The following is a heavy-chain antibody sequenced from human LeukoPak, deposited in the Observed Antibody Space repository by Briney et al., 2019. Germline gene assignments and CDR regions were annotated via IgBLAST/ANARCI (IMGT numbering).Heavy chain of an antibody. D-gene: IGHD6-19*01. CDR1: GGTFSSYA. Sequence: ASVKVSCKASGGTFSSYAISWVRQAPGQGLEWMGGIIPIFGTANYAQKFQGRVTITADESTSTAYMELSSLRSEDTAVYYCARTPYSSGWYFIPNWFDPWGQGTLVTVSS. V-gene: IGHV1-69*13. CDR2: IIPIFGTA. CDR3: ARTPYSSGWYFIPNWFDP. J-gene: IGHJ5*02.